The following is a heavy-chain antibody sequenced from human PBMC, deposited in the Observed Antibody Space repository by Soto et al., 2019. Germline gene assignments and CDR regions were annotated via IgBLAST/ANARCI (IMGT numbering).Heavy chain of an antibody. CDR1: GYTLTELS. V-gene: IGHV1-24*01. CDR2: FDPEDGET. D-gene: IGHD3-22*01. J-gene: IGHJ4*02. Sequence: ASVKVSCKVSGYTLTELSMHWVRQAPGKGLEWMGGFDPEDGETIYAQKFQGRVTMTEDTSTDTAYMELSSLRSEDTAVYYCATAGAPYYYDSSGYSQVDYWGQETLVTVS. CDR3: ATAGAPYYYDSSGYSQVDY.